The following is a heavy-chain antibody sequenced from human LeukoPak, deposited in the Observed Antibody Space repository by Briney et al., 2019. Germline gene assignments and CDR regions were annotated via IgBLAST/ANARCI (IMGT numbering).Heavy chain of an antibody. CDR2: IHYSEST. V-gene: IGHV4-39*07. Sequence: SETLSLTCTVSGGSISSSSYYWGWIRQPPGKGLEWIGSIHYSESTYYNPSLKSRVTISVDTSKNQFSLKLSSVTAADTAVYYCARADIVLMVYAQTPKYYFDYWGQGTLVTVSS. CDR3: ARADIVLMVYAQTPKYYFDY. CDR1: GGSISSSSYY. J-gene: IGHJ4*02. D-gene: IGHD2-8*01.